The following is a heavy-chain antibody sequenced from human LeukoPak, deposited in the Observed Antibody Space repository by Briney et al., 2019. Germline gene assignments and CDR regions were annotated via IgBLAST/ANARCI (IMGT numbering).Heavy chain of an antibody. CDR3: ATEKWYYDYVWGSYRHEEFDY. J-gene: IGHJ4*02. D-gene: IGHD3-16*02. Sequence: PGGSLRLSCAASGFTFSSYAMHWVRQAPGKGLEWVAVISYDGSNKYYADSVKGRFTISRDNSKNTLYLQMNSLRAEDTAVYYCATEKWYYDYVWGSYRHEEFDYWGQGTLVTVSS. CDR2: ISYDGSNK. CDR1: GFTFSSYA. V-gene: IGHV3-30-3*01.